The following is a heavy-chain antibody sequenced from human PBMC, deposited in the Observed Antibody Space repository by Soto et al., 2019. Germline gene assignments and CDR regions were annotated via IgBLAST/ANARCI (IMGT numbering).Heavy chain of an antibody. CDR3: ARVVPGAEAWFGP. V-gene: IGHV1-18*01. CDR2: ISLYSDGT. Sequence: ASVKVSCKTSGYTFSNYGITWVRQAPGQPLEWLGWISLYSDGTNYAQKFQGRVSMTTDTSTTTAYVELRSLRSDDTAVYYCARVVPGAEAWFGPWGQGTLVTVSS. D-gene: IGHD2-2*01. CDR1: GYTFSNYG. J-gene: IGHJ5*02.